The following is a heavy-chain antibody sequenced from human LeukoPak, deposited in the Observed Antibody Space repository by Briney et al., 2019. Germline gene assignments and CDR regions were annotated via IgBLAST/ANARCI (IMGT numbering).Heavy chain of an antibody. CDR2: ISGRSGST. CDR3: AKGRVSSNGWTFNDY. D-gene: IGHD3-22*01. Sequence: GGSLRLSCAASGFTFSSYAMSWVRQAPGKGLEWVSSISGRSGSTYYADSVKGRFTISRDNSKNTLYLQMNSLRAEDTAVYYCAKGRVSSNGWTFNDYWGQGTLVTVSS. J-gene: IGHJ4*02. CDR1: GFTFSSYA. V-gene: IGHV3-23*01.